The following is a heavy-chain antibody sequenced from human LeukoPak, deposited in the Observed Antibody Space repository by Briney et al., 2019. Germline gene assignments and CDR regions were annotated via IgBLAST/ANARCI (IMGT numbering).Heavy chain of an antibody. D-gene: IGHD3-10*01. CDR1: GFTFSSHA. CDR2: IGGSGKNT. J-gene: IGHJ4*02. Sequence: GGSLRLSCAASGFTFSSHAMSWVRQAPGKGLEWVSSIGGSGKNTFYADAVKGRFTISRDNSKDTLYLQMNSLRAEDTAVYYCAKDLETINPTMDWGQGTLVTVSS. V-gene: IGHV3-23*01. CDR3: AKDLETINPTMD.